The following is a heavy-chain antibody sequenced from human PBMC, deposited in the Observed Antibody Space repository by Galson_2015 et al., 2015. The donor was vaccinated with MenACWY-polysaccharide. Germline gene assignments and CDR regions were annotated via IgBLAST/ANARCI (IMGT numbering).Heavy chain of an antibody. D-gene: IGHD1-14*01. CDR2: INSNSGGT. CDR3: VRPLGDTGDY. CDR1: GYTFAGYY. Sequence: SVKVSCKAPGYTFAGYYVHWVRQAPGQGLEWMGWINSNSGGTNYAQKFQGRVTITRDTSISTSYMESSRLRSDDTAVYYCVRPLGDTGDYWGRGTLVTVSS. V-gene: IGHV1-2*02. J-gene: IGHJ4*02.